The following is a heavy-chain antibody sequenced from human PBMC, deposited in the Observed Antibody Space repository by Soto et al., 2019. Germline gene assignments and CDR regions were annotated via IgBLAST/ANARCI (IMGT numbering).Heavy chain of an antibody. D-gene: IGHD1-26*01. CDR2: IQSKTDGGTT. CDR1: GLTFSNPW. Sequence: GGRLRRSSAAAGLTFSNPWVSRVLEAAGKGLEWVGRIQSKTDGGTTDYAATVKGRFTISRDDSKNTVYLQMNSLNTEDTAVYYCTTGGISGSRWWYCGLDVWGQGT. CDR3: TTGGISGSRWWYCGLDV. J-gene: IGHJ6*02. V-gene: IGHV3-15*01.